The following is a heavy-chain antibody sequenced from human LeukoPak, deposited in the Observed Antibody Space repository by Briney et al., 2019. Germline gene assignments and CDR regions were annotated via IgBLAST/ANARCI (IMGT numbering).Heavy chain of an antibody. Sequence: SETLSLTCTVSGGSISSYYWSWIRQPPGKGLEWIGYIYYSGSTNYNPSLKSRVTISVDTSKNQFSLKLSSVTAADTAVYYCARRVATTARYYFDYWGQGTLVTVSS. J-gene: IGHJ4*02. D-gene: IGHD5-24*01. V-gene: IGHV4-59*08. CDR3: ARRVATTARYYFDY. CDR2: IYYSGST. CDR1: GGSISSYY.